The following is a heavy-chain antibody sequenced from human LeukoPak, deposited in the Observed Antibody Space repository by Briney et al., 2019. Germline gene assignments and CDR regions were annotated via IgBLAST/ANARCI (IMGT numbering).Heavy chain of an antibody. V-gene: IGHV4-39*07. Sequence: SETLSLTCTVSGGSISSSSYYWGWIRQPPGKGLEWIGSIYYSGSTYYNPSLKSRVTISVDTSKNQFSLKLSSVTAADTAVYYCARVTAAAGTFDPWGQGTLVTVSS. CDR3: ARVTAAAGTFDP. CDR2: IYYSGST. CDR1: GGSISSSSYY. D-gene: IGHD6-13*01. J-gene: IGHJ5*02.